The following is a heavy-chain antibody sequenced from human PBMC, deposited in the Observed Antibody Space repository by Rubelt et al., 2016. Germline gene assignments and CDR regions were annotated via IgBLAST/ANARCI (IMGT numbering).Heavy chain of an antibody. J-gene: IGHJ1*01. CDR1: GFTFTNAW. CDR2: ISSCSSYI. Sequence: EVHLVESGGDLVKPGGSLRLSCVASGFTFTNAWMSWVRQAPGKGLEWVSSISSCSSYIYYADSVKGRFTISRDNAKGSRYMQMNSLRAEDTALYYCASRRWSLWRQGTLVTVSS. CDR3: ASRRWSL. V-gene: IGHV3-21*01. D-gene: IGHD3-3*01.